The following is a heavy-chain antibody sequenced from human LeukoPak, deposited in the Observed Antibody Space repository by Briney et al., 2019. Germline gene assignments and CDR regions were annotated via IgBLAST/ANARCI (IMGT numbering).Heavy chain of an antibody. Sequence: ASVKVSCKASGYTFTGYYMHWVRQAPGQGLEWMGWINPNSGGTNYAQKFQGRVTMTRDTSTSTAYMELSRLRSDDTAVYYCASSLTVTTEVGFDYWGQGTLVTVSS. J-gene: IGHJ4*02. CDR1: GYTFTGYY. V-gene: IGHV1-2*02. CDR3: ASSLTVTTEVGFDY. D-gene: IGHD4-11*01. CDR2: INPNSGGT.